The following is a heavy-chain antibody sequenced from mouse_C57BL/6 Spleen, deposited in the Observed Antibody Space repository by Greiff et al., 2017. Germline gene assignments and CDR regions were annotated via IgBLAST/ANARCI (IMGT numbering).Heavy chain of an antibody. CDR2: IDPSDSYT. Sequence: QVQLQQPGAELVMPGASVKLSCKASGYTFTSYWMHWVKQRPGQGLEWIGEIDPSDSYTTSNQKFKGKSTLTVDKSSSTAYMQLSSLTSGDSAVYYCARSRGDYWGQGTTLTVSS. J-gene: IGHJ2*01. CDR1: GYTFTSYW. V-gene: IGHV1-69*01. CDR3: ARSRGDY.